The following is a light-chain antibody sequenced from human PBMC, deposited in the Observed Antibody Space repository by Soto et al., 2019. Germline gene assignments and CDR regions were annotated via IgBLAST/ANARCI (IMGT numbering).Light chain of an antibody. CDR2: KVS. J-gene: IGKJ3*01. Sequence: DVVMTQSPLSLPVTLGQPASISCRSNQSLIYSDGNTFLSWFQQRPGQSPRRLIYKVSNRDSGVPDRFSGSGSGTDFTLKITRVDAEDVGVYYCMQGTHWPPIFGPGTKVEIK. CDR1: QSLIYSDGNTF. CDR3: MQGTHWPPI. V-gene: IGKV2-30*01.